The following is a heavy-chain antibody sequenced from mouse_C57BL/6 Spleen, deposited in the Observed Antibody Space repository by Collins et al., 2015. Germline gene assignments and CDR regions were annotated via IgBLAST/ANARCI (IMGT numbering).Heavy chain of an antibody. CDR3: TRSEVFYYGRSPYFFDY. J-gene: IGHJ2*01. V-gene: IGHV1-15*01. Sequence: QVQLQQSGTELVRPGASVTLSCKTSGYTFTDYEVHWVKQTPVYGLEWIGSIDPETGGTAYNQKFKGKAILTADTSSNTAYMELRSLTSGDSAVYYCTRSEVFYYGRSPYFFDYWGQGTTLTVSS. CDR2: IDPETGGT. D-gene: IGHD1-1*01. CDR1: GYTFTDYE.